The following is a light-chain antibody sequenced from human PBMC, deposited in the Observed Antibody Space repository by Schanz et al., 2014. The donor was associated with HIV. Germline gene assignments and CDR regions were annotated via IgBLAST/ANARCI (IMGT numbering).Light chain of an antibody. CDR2: DVS. Sequence: AIQMTQSPSSLSASVGDRVTITCRASQGIRNDLGWYQQKPGKAPRLLIYDVSTLQSGVPSRFSGSGSGTYFTLTISSLQPEDFATYYCLQDYDYPLTFGQGTKVEIK. V-gene: IGKV1-6*01. CDR3: LQDYDYPLT. J-gene: IGKJ1*01. CDR1: QGIRND.